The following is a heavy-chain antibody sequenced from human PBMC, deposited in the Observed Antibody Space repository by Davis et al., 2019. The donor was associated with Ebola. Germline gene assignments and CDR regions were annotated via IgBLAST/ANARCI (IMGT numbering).Heavy chain of an antibody. V-gene: IGHV1-69*13. CDR1: GYTFTTYG. Sequence: SVKVSCKASGYTFTTYGISWVRQAPGQGLEWMGSIIPIFRSANYAQKFQGIVTITADDSTSTAYMELSSLRFEDTAVYYCARVPSYGSGQYDMDVWGQGTTVTVSS. D-gene: IGHD3-10*01. CDR3: ARVPSYGSGQYDMDV. CDR2: IIPIFRSA. J-gene: IGHJ6*02.